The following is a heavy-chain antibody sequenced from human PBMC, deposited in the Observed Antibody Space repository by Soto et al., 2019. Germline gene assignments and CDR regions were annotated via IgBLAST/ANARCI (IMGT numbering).Heavy chain of an antibody. D-gene: IGHD3-10*01. Sequence: XGTLSLTCTVSGGSISSYYWSWIRQPPGKGLEWIGYIYYSGSTNYNPSLKSRVTISVDTSKNQFSLKLSSVTAADTAVYYCASYMGHHYYYYGMDVWGQGTTVTVSS. CDR2: IYYSGST. CDR3: ASYMGHHYYYYGMDV. V-gene: IGHV4-59*01. J-gene: IGHJ6*02. CDR1: GGSISSYY.